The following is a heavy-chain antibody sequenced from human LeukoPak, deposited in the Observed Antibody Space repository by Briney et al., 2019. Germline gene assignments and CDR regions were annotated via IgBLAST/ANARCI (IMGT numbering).Heavy chain of an antibody. CDR1: GGSISSYY. D-gene: IGHD5-18*01. Sequence: SETLSLTCTVSGGSISSYYWSWIRQPPGRGLEWLGYIYYSGSTNYKSSLKSRVTISVDTSKNQFSLKLSSVTVADTAVYYCARTTEGGYSYGYFYYYYMDVWGKGTTVTISS. V-gene: IGHV4-59*01. CDR2: IYYSGST. CDR3: ARTTEGGYSYGYFYYYYMDV. J-gene: IGHJ6*03.